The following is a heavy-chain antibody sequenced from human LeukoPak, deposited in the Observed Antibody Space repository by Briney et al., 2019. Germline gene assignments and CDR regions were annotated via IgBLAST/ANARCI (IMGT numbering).Heavy chain of an antibody. Sequence: PGGSLRLSCAASGFPFDDKAMHWVRQAPGKGLEWVAGISRNSDSTGYADSVKGRFTISRDNAKNSLYLQMNTQRAEDMALYYCVKDIGSGSYRYGGYFDYWGQGTLVTVSS. CDR3: VKDIGSGSYRYGGYFDY. CDR2: ISRNSDST. J-gene: IGHJ4*02. V-gene: IGHV3-9*03. CDR1: GFPFDDKA. D-gene: IGHD1-26*01.